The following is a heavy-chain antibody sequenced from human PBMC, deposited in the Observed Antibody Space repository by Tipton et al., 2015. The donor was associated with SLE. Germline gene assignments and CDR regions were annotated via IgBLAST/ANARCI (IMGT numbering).Heavy chain of an antibody. V-gene: IGHV4-39*07. CDR3: ARSSLDIEARYVDY. D-gene: IGHD5-12*01. Sequence: TLSLTCTVSGGSISSSSYYWGWIRQPPGTGLEWIGSSYYSGSTYYNPSLKSRVTISVDTSKNQFSLKLSSVTAADTAVYYCARSSLDIEARYVDYWGQGTLVTVSS. CDR1: GGSISSSSYY. J-gene: IGHJ4*02. CDR2: SYYSGST.